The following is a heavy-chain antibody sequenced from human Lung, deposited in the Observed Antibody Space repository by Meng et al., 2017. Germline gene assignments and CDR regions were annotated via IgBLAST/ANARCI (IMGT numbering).Heavy chain of an antibody. Sequence: VQQQEWGAGLLKPSGTLSLTCVVSGGSFSDYYWSWIRQPPGKGLEWIGEINHSGSTNYNPSLESRATISVDTSQNNLSLKLSSVTAADSAVYYCARGPTTMAHDFDYWGQGTLVTVSS. J-gene: IGHJ4*02. V-gene: IGHV4-34*01. CDR3: ARGPTTMAHDFDY. CDR1: GGSFSDYY. D-gene: IGHD4-11*01. CDR2: INHSGST.